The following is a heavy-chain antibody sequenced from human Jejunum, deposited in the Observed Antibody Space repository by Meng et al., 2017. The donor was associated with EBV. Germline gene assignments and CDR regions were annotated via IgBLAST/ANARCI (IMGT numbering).Heavy chain of an antibody. D-gene: IGHD3-16*02. V-gene: IGHV3-21*02. CDR3: VRDSSFNVH. J-gene: IGHJ4*02. Sequence: EVQLVESGGGLVKPGGSLRLSCAASGFTFSSYSMNWVRQAPGKGLEWVSYISSGSSFIYYADSVKGRFTISRDDAKNSLSLQMNNLGADDTAVYYCVRDSSFNVHWGQGTLINVSS. CDR2: ISSGSSFI. CDR1: GFTFSSYS.